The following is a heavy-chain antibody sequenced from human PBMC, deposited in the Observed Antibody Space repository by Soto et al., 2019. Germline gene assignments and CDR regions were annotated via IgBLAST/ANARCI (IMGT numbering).Heavy chain of an antibody. J-gene: IGHJ4*02. CDR2: ISGSGSST. V-gene: IGHV3-23*01. D-gene: IGHD3-22*01. Sequence: GGSLTLSCAPSGFTFSGLVMSLVRQAPGKVLEWVSAISGSGSSTFYAGSVKGRFTISRDNSTTTLYLQMNSLRAEDTAVYYCAKSHVDYYDSSPPHSDYWGQGSLVTVSS. CDR1: GFTFSGLV. CDR3: AKSHVDYYDSSPPHSDY.